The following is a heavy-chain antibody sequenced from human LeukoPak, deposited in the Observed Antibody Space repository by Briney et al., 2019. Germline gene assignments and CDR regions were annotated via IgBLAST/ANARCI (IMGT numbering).Heavy chain of an antibody. CDR2: ISSSGSII. Sequence: GGSLRLSCAASGFTFSNYEMNWVRQAQGKGLEWVSYISSSGSIIHYADSVKGRFTISRDNAKNSLYLQMNSLRAEDTAVYLCASRESGSYLRWGQGTLVTVSS. CDR1: GFTFSNYE. D-gene: IGHD1-26*01. J-gene: IGHJ4*02. CDR3: ASRESGSYLR. V-gene: IGHV3-48*03.